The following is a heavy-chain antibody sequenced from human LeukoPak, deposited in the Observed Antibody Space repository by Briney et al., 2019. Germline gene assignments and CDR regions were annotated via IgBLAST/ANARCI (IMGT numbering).Heavy chain of an antibody. CDR2: IKQDGSDK. CDR3: ASLNWWKQTVIDS. CDR1: GLPFSNYW. Sequence: GGSLRLSCTASGLPFSNYWMSWVRQAPGKGLEWVANIKQDGSDKYYLDSMKGRFTISRDNAKDSLYLQMNSLRADDTAVYYCASLNWWKQTVIDSWGQGTLVTVFS. V-gene: IGHV3-7*01. J-gene: IGHJ4*02. D-gene: IGHD2-15*01.